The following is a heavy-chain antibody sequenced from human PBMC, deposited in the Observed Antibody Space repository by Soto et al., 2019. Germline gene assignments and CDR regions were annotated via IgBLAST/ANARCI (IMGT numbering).Heavy chain of an antibody. CDR2: IIPISGTA. CDR3: ARSQGSSTSLEIYYYYYYGMDV. D-gene: IGHD2-2*01. CDR1: VGTFSSYA. V-gene: IGHV1-69*01. Sequence: QVQLVQSGAEVKKPGSSVKVSCKASVGTFSSYAISWVRQAPGQGLEWMGGIIPISGTANYAQKFQGRVTITADEFTSTAYMELSSLRSEDTAVYYCARSQGSSTSLEIYYYYYYGMDVWGQGTTVTVSS. J-gene: IGHJ6*02.